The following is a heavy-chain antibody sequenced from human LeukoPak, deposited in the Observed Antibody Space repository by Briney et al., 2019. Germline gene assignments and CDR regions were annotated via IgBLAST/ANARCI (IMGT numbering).Heavy chain of an antibody. J-gene: IGHJ3*02. CDR1: GGSISSGGYS. CDR2: IYHSGST. Sequence: SQTLSLTCAVSGGSISSGGYSWGWIRQPPGKGLEWIGYIYHSGSTYYNPSLKSRVTISVDRSKNQFPLKLSSVTAADTAVYDCATRSSASSGAFDIWGQGTMVTVSS. CDR3: ATRSSASSGAFDI. V-gene: IGHV4-30-2*01. D-gene: IGHD6-6*01.